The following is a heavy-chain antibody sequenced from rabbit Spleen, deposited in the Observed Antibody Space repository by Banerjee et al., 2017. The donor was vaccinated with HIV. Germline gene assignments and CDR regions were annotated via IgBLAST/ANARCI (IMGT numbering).Heavy chain of an antibody. CDR3: ARDTGSSFSSYGMDL. D-gene: IGHD8-1*01. V-gene: IGHV1S45*01. CDR2: IYGGISGST. J-gene: IGHJ6*01. CDR1: GFSFSNSYY. Sequence: QEQLEESGGDLVKPGASLTLTYTASGFSFSNSYYMCWVRQAPGKGLEWIACIYGGISGSTAYASWAKGRFTCSKTSSTTVTLQMTSLTVADTATYFCARDTGSSFSSYGMDLWGQGTLVTVS.